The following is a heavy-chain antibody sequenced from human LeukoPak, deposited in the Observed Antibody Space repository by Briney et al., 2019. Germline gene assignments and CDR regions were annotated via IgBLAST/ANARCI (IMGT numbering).Heavy chain of an antibody. CDR2: ISSSSSSYT. Sequence: GGSLRLSCAASGFTFSDYYMSWIRQAPGKGLEWVSYISSSSSSYTNYADSVKGRFTISRDNAKNSLYLQMNSLRAEDTAVYYCARALETGYSSSWYSLTFDYWGQGTLVTVSS. CDR3: ARALETGYSSSWYSLTFDY. D-gene: IGHD6-13*01. V-gene: IGHV3-11*06. J-gene: IGHJ4*02. CDR1: GFTFSDYY.